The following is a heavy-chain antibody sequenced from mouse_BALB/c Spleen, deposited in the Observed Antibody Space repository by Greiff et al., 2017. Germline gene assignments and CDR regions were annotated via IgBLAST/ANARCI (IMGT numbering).Heavy chain of an antibody. CDR2: IYPGGGYT. D-gene: IGHD2-2*01. J-gene: IGHJ3*01. CDR1: GYTFTNYW. Sequence: QVHVKQSGAELVRPGTSVKISCKASGYTFTNYWLGWVKQRPGHGLEWIGDIYPGGGYTNYNEKFKGKATLTADTSSSTAYMQLSSLTSEDSAVYFCARRGYGYDVAWFAYWGQGTLVTVSA. CDR3: ARRGYGYDVAWFAY. V-gene: IGHV1-63*02.